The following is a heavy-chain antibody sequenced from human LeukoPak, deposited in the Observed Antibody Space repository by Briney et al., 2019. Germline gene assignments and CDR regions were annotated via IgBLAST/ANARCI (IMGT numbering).Heavy chain of an antibody. V-gene: IGHV1-2*02. CDR2: IPPRSGET. CDR1: GYSFTAFY. J-gene: IGHJ5*02. Sequence: ASVKVSCKASGYSFTAFYIHWVRQAPGQGLEWMGWIPPRSGETNYAYKFRGRVTMTRDTSISTTYMDLGILGSDDTAVYYCARDPLRMVGAKAWFDPWGQGTLVTVSS. D-gene: IGHD1-26*01. CDR3: ARDPLRMVGAKAWFDP.